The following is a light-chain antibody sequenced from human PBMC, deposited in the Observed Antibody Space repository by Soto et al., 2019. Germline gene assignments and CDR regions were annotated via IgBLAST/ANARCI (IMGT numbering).Light chain of an antibody. J-gene: IGLJ1*01. CDR3: NSITSGPATRFV. V-gene: IGLV2-14*01. CDR1: SSDIGGYDY. Sequence: QSALTQPASVSGSPGQSITISCTGTSSDIGGYDYVSWYQQFPGKVPKLIIHDVNNRPSGVSNRFSGSKSGNTPSLTISGLQPEDEGDYYCNSITSGPATRFVFGTGTKLTVL. CDR2: DVN.